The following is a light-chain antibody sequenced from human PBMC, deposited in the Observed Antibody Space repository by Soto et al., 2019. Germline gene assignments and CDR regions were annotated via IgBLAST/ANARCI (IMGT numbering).Light chain of an antibody. CDR1: QSVLYSSNNKNY. Sequence: DIVLTQSPDSLAVSLGEXATINCKSSQSVLYSSNNKNYLAWYQHKPGQPPKLLIYWASTRESGVPDRFSGSGSGTDFTLTISSLQAEDVAVYYCQQYYTTPLTFGGGTKVDIK. J-gene: IGKJ4*01. CDR2: WAS. V-gene: IGKV4-1*01. CDR3: QQYYTTPLT.